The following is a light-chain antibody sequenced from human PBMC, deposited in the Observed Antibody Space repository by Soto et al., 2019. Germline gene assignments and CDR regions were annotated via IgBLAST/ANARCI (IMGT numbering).Light chain of an antibody. CDR1: SRDIGDYDY. Sequence: QSALTQPASVSGSPGPAITSSCTGTSRDIGDYDYFSWYHQHPGRAPKLIMYEVSHRFSGLSYRFCGSKSGNTASPTISGLHAEYEGEYYCASWAPGRLYVVCSGTKLTVL. CDR2: EVS. J-gene: IGLJ1*01. V-gene: IGLV2-14*03. CDR3: ASWAPGRLYV.